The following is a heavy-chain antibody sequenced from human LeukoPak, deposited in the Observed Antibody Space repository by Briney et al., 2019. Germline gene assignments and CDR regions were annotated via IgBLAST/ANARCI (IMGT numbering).Heavy chain of an antibody. CDR2: IGSSGVAK. CDR3: ARGSRFRGYSYGSLAAAGTGTWGYYFDY. D-gene: IGHD5-18*01. V-gene: IGHV3-48*02. J-gene: IGHJ4*02. Sequence: PGGSLRLSCDASGFTFGSYSMTWVRQAPGKGLEWVAYIGSSGVAKNYADSVKGRFTVSRDNARDSLFLQMNRLRDEDAAVYYCARGSRFRGYSYGSLAAAGTGTWGYYFDYWGQGTLVTVSS. CDR1: GFTFGSYS.